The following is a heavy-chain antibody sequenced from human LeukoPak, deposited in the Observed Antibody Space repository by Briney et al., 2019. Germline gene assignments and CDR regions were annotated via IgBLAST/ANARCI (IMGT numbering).Heavy chain of an antibody. CDR1: GFAFSSHS. Sequence: GGFLRLSCAASGFAFSSHSLNWVRQAPGKGLEWVSFISAGAFNIYYADSVKGRFIISRDDAKNSLDLQMNSLRAEDTAVYYCVRDLESSGYLFFDYWGQGTLVTVSS. V-gene: IGHV3-48*01. J-gene: IGHJ4*02. CDR2: ISAGAFNI. D-gene: IGHD3-22*01. CDR3: VRDLESSGYLFFDY.